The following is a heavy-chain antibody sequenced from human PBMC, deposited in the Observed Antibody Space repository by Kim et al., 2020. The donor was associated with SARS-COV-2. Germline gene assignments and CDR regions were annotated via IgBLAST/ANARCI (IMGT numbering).Heavy chain of an antibody. CDR3: ARLGCSSTSCYYDYSYGMDV. Sequence: RFTLSRDNAKNSLYLQMNSLRAEDTAVYYCARLGCSSTSCYYDYSYGMDVWGQGTTVTVSS. V-gene: IGHV3-11*04. D-gene: IGHD2-2*01. J-gene: IGHJ6*02.